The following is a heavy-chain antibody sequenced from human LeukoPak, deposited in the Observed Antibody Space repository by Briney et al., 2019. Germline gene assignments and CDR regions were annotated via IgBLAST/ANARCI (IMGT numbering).Heavy chain of an antibody. V-gene: IGHV3-33*01. D-gene: IGHD3-3*01. CDR2: IWYDGSNK. J-gene: IGHJ4*02. CDR3: ARVAYDFWSGYYQNYFDY. CDR1: GFTFSSYG. Sequence: GGSLRLSCAASGFTFSSYGMHWVRQAPGKGLEWVAVIWYDGSNKYYADSVKGRFTISRDNSKNTLYLQMNSLRAEDTAVYYCARVAYDFWSGYYQNYFDYWGQETLVTVSS.